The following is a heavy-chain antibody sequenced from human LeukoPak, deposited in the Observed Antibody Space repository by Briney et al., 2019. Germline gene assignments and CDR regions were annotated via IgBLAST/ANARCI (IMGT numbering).Heavy chain of an antibody. J-gene: IGHJ6*02. Sequence: PGGSLRLSCAASGFTFDGYTMHWVRHAPGKGVEWVSIITWDGGRTDYADSVKGRFTISRDNSGRSLILQMNTLRTEDTALYYCAKGSIVAAAPYYYAMDVWGQGTTVTVSS. CDR2: ITWDGGRT. V-gene: IGHV3-43*01. CDR3: AKGSIVAAAPYYYAMDV. CDR1: GFTFDGYT. D-gene: IGHD2-2*01.